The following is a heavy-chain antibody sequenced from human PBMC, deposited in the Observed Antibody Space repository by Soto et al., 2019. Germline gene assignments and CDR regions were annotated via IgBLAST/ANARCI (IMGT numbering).Heavy chain of an antibody. Sequence: GESLKISCKGSGYSFNSYWIGWVRRMPGKGLEWMGIIYPGDSDTRYSPSFQGQVTISADKSISTAYLQWSSLKASDTAIYYCARLGSAYYYSSGNYLPFDYWGQGTLVTVSS. CDR2: IYPGDSDT. D-gene: IGHD3-10*01. J-gene: IGHJ4*02. CDR1: GYSFNSYW. CDR3: ARLGSAYYYSSGNYLPFDY. V-gene: IGHV5-51*01.